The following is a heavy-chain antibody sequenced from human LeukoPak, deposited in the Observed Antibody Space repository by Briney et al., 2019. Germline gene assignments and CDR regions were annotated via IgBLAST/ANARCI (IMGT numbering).Heavy chain of an antibody. CDR3: AREAEAKYSNYVDY. V-gene: IGHV4-59*01. D-gene: IGHD4-11*01. J-gene: IGHJ4*02. Sequence: PSETLSLTCTVSGGSISSYYWSWIRQPPGKGLEWIGYIYYSGSTNYNPSLKSRVTISVDTSKNQFSLKLSSVIAADTAVYYCAREAEAKYSNYVDYWGQGTLVTVSS. CDR1: GGSISSYY. CDR2: IYYSGST.